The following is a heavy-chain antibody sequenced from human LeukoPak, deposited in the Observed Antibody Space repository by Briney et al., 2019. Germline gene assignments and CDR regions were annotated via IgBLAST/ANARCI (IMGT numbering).Heavy chain of an antibody. Sequence: SGGSLRLSCAASGFTFSSYAMHWVRQAPGKGLEWVAVISYDGSNKYYADSVKGRFTISRDNSKNTLCLQMNSLRAEDTAVYYCARTGPRGISGRYSFDYWGQGTLVTVSS. CDR3: ARTGPRGISGRYSFDY. J-gene: IGHJ4*02. CDR2: ISYDGSNK. V-gene: IGHV3-30*04. D-gene: IGHD1-26*01. CDR1: GFTFSSYA.